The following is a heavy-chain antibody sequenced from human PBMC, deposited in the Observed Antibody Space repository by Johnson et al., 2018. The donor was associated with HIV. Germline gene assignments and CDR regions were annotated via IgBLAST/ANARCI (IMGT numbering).Heavy chain of an antibody. CDR2: ISYDGTNN. J-gene: IGHJ3*02. CDR3: VRDWTGAFDI. D-gene: IGHD3/OR15-3a*01. V-gene: IGHV3-30*04. CDR1: GFTFSNYA. Sequence: QVQLVESGGGVVQPGRSLRLSCAASGFTFSNYAMHWVRQAPGKGLEWVAVISYDGTNNYYSDSVKGRFTISRDNSKNTLYLQMNSLRAEDTAVYFCVRDWTGAFDIWGQGTMVTVSS.